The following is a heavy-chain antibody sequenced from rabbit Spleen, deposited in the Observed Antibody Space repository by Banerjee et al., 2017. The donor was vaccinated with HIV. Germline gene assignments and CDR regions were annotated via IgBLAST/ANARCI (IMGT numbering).Heavy chain of an antibody. D-gene: IGHD6-1*01. CDR2: IEAGSSGFT. V-gene: IGHV1S45*01. CDR1: GVSFSGSSY. Sequence: QEQLEESGGDLVQPGASLTLTCIASGVSFSGSSYMCWVRQAPGKGLKWIACIEAGSSGFTYFANWVKGRFTISKTSSTTVTLQVTSLTAADTATYFCARGDTINPYTTEWGPGTLVTVS. J-gene: IGHJ4*01. CDR3: ARGDTINPYTTE.